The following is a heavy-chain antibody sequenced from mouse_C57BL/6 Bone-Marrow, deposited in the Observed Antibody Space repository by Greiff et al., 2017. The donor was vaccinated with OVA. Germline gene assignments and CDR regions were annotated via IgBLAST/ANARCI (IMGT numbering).Heavy chain of an antibody. J-gene: IGHJ2*01. CDR1: GYSFTDYN. CDR3: ARSRRGWTTVVPFDY. D-gene: IGHD1-1*01. Sequence: VQLKQSGPELVKPGASVKISCKASGYSFTDYNMNWVKQSNGKSLEWIGVINPNYGTTSYNQKFKGKATLTVDQSSSTAYMQLNSLTSEDSAVYYCARSRRGWTTVVPFDYWGQGTTLTVSS. V-gene: IGHV1-39*01. CDR2: INPNYGTT.